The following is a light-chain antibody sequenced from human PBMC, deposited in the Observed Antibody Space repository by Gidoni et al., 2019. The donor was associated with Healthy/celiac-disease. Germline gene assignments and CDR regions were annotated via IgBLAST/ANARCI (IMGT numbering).Light chain of an antibody. CDR2: GNS. CDR1: SANTGAGYE. V-gene: IGLV1-40*01. J-gene: IGLJ3*02. CDR3: QSYDSSLSGGV. Sequence: QRVTISCTGSSANTGAGYEVHWYQQLPGTAPKLLIYGNSNRPSGVPDRFSGSKSGTSASLAITGLQAEDEADYYCQSYDSSLSGGVFGGGTKLTVL.